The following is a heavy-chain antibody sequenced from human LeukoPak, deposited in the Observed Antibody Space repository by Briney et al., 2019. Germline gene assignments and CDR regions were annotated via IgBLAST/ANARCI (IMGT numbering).Heavy chain of an antibody. CDR2: ISGSGGST. CDR1: GFTFSSYA. D-gene: IGHD3-22*01. V-gene: IGHV3-23*01. J-gene: IGHJ4*02. CDR3: AKDLGEYYYDSSGTQNDY. Sequence: GGSLRLSCAASGFTFSSYAMSWVRQAPGKGLEWVSAISGSGGSTYYADSVKGRFTISRDNSKNTLYLQMNSLRAEDTAVYYCAKDLGEYYYDSSGTQNDYRGQGTLVTVSS.